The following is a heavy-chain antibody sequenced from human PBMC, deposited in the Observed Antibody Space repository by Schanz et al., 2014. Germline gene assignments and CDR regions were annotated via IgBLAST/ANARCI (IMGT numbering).Heavy chain of an antibody. CDR2: INQDGSDK. CDR1: GFTFGTFW. Sequence: EVQLVESGGGLLQPGGSLRLSCAASGFTFGTFWMSWVRQAPGKGLEWVANINQDGSDKSYVDSVKGRFTISRDNAKNSLYLQMNSQRAEDTAVYYCARDKGGYYPFDYWGQGSLVTVSS. J-gene: IGHJ4*02. D-gene: IGHD3-22*01. CDR3: ARDKGGYYPFDY. V-gene: IGHV3-7*01.